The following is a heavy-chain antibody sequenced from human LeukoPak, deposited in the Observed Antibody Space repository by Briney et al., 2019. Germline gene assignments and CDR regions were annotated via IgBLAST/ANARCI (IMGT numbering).Heavy chain of an antibody. CDR1: GYTFTSYY. D-gene: IGHD2-15*01. CDR2: INPSGGST. V-gene: IGHV1-46*01. Sequence: ASVKVSCKASGYTFTSYYMHWVRQAPGQGLEWMGIINPSGGSTSYAQKFQGRVTMTRDTSTSTVYMELSSLRSEDMAVYYCARNRGYCSGGSCILAAFDIWGQGTMVTISS. J-gene: IGHJ3*02. CDR3: ARNRGYCSGGSCILAAFDI.